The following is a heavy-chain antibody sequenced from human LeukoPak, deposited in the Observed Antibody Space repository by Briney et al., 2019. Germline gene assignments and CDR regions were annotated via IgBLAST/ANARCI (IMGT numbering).Heavy chain of an antibody. D-gene: IGHD2-15*01. V-gene: IGHV1-24*01. CDR2: FDPEDGET. Sequence: ASVKVSCKVSGYTLTELSMHWVRQAPGKGLEWMGGFDPEDGETIYARKFQGRVTMTEDTSTDTAYMELSSLRSEDTAVYYCATAPSCSGGSCSLPTFDYWGQGTLVTVSS. J-gene: IGHJ4*02. CDR1: GYTLTELS. CDR3: ATAPSCSGGSCSLPTFDY.